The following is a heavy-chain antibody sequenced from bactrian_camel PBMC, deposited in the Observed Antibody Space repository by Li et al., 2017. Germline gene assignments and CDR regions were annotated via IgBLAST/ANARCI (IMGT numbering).Heavy chain of an antibody. CDR2: IYTVDGST. V-gene: IGHV3S1*01. CDR3: AVVKNPTKVRAAGIGSADFGY. J-gene: IGHJ6*01. Sequence: HVQLVESGGGSVQAGGSLRLSCAASGDTISRYCMGWFRQIPDKEREGVASIYTVDGSTYYADSVKGRFTISKDNAKNTLYLQMDNLKPEDSGMYYCAVVKNPTKVRAAGIGSADFGYWGQGTQVTVS. D-gene: IGHD2*01. CDR1: GDTISRYC.